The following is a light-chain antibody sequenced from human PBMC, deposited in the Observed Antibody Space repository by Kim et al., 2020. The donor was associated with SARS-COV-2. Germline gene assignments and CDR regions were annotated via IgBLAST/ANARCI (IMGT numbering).Light chain of an antibody. CDR1: VIDVGGHDF. CDR3: SSYTPSSTL. CDR2: DVT. J-gene: IGLJ2*01. Sequence: PERSITPSSTEPVIDVGGHDFVSWYQPHPGKAPNLMLYDVTKRPSGVSNRFSGSKSGNTASLTISRLQPEDEADYYCSSYTPSSTLFGGGTQLTVL. V-gene: IGLV2-14*03.